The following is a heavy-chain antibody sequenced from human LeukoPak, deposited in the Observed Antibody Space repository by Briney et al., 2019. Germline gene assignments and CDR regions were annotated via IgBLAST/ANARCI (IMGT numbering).Heavy chain of an antibody. CDR2: INPNSGGT. CDR1: GYTFTGYY. J-gene: IGHJ4*02. CDR3: ASRYCSSTSCESPFDY. D-gene: IGHD2-2*01. Sequence: GGSLRLSCAASGYTFTGYYMHWVRQAPGQGLEWMGWINPNSGGTNYAQKFQGRVTMTRDTSISTAYMELSRLRSDDTAVYYCASRYCSSTSCESPFDYWGQGTLVTVSS. V-gene: IGHV1-2*02.